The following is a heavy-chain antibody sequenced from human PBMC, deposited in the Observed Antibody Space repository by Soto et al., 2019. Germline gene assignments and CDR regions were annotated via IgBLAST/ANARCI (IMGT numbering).Heavy chain of an antibody. CDR1: GYTFTSYG. CDR3: ARDPRIHLGRRPYYCYGMDV. J-gene: IGHJ6*02. Sequence: SSVKVSCKASGYTFTSYGISWGRPAPGQGLEWMGWVSAYNGNTNYAKKLQGRVTMTTDTSTNTAYMEMRSLRSEDTAVYYCARDPRIHLGRRPYYCYGMDVWGQGTTVTVSS. V-gene: IGHV1-18*01. D-gene: IGHD5-18*01. CDR2: VSAYNGNT.